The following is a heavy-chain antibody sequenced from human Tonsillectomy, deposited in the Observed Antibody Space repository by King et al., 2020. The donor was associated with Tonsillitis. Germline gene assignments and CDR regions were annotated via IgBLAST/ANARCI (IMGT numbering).Heavy chain of an antibody. CDR1: GGTFSSYA. Sequence: QLVQSGAEVRKPGSSVKVSCKASGGTFSSYAINWVRQAPGQGLEWMGRIIPFLGIANHAQKFQGRVTITADRSTSTAFMELSSLTSEETAMYYCARSLAAKNCFDPWGQGTLVTVSS. D-gene: IGHD6-6*01. CDR3: ARSLAAKNCFDP. J-gene: IGHJ5*02. CDR2: IIPFLGIA. V-gene: IGHV1-69*09.